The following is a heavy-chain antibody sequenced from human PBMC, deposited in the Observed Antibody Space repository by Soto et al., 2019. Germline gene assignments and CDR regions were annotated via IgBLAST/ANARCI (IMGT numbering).Heavy chain of an antibody. CDR1: GFTFNSYS. J-gene: IGHJ4*02. CDR3: ARDLYYYDSSGYSKLDY. D-gene: IGHD3-22*01. CDR2: ISSSSSYI. V-gene: IGHV3-21*01. Sequence: PGGSLRLSCAASGFTFNSYSMNWVRQAAGKGLEWVSSISSSSSYIYYADSVKGRFTISRDNAKNSLYLQMNSLRAEDTAVYYCARDLYYYDSSGYSKLDYWGQGTLVTVSS.